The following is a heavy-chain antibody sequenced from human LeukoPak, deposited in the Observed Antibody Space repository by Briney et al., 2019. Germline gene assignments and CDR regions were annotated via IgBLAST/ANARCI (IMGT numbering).Heavy chain of an antibody. V-gene: IGHV4-34*01. CDR2: INHSGST. CDR1: GGSFSGYY. D-gene: IGHD3-22*01. Sequence: PSETLSLTCAVYGGSFSGYYWSWIRQPPGKGLEWIGEINHSGSTNYNPSLKSRVTISVDTSKNQFSLKLSSVTAADTAVYYCARGRRYYYDSSGYSLDYWGQGTLVTVSS. CDR3: ARGRRYYYDSSGYSLDY. J-gene: IGHJ4*02.